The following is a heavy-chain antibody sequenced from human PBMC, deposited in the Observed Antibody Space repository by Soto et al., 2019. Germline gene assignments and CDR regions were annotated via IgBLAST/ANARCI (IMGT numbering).Heavy chain of an antibody. D-gene: IGHD6-25*01. CDR1: GFTFNTYW. J-gene: IGHJ4*02. CDR2: IKEDGSDK. Sequence: GGSLRLSCVASGFTFNTYWMSWVRQAPGKGLEWVANIKEDGSDKYYVDSVKGRFTISRDNAKNLLYLQMNSLGAGVTAMYYCARFTRGSSGDYWGQGTLVTVSS. V-gene: IGHV3-7*01. CDR3: ARFTRGSSGDY.